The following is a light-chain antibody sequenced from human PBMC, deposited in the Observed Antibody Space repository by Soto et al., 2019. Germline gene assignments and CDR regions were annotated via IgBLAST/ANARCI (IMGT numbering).Light chain of an antibody. CDR2: EGS. CDR3: CSHAGSSTFV. V-gene: IGLV2-23*03. J-gene: IGLJ1*01. Sequence: QSVLTQPASVSGSPGQSITISCTGTSSDVGSYNLVSWYQQHPGKAPKLMIYEGSKRPSGVSNRFSGSKSGNTASLTISGLQAEDEAAYYCCSHAGSSTFVFGTGTRSPS. CDR1: SSDVGSYNL.